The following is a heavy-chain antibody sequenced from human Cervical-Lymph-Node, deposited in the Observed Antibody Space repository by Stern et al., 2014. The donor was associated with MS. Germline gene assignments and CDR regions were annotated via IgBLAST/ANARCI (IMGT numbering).Heavy chain of an antibody. D-gene: IGHD6-13*01. V-gene: IGHV1-69*01. J-gene: IGHJ4*02. CDR3: ASGTRSSWYFDF. CDR1: GGTFSSDA. CDR2: IIPIFETA. Sequence: VQLVQSGAEVKKPGSSMKVSCKASGGTFSSDAIGWVRQATGQGLEWMGGIIPIFETANYAQKFQGRVTITADQSTKTAYLELSSLTSGDTAMYFCASGTRSSWYFDFWGQGTLVTVST.